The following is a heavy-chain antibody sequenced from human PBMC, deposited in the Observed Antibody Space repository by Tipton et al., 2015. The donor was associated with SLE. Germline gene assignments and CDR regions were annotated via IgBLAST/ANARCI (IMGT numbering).Heavy chain of an antibody. V-gene: IGHV4-31*03. J-gene: IGHJ3*02. CDR3: ARAVTTVSRAAFDI. CDR1: GGSISSGGYY. Sequence: LSLTCTVSGGSISSGGYYWSWIRQHPGKGLEWIGYIYYSGSTYYNPSLKSRVTISVDTSKNQFSLKLSSVTAADTAVYYCARAVTTVSRAAFDIWGQGTMVTVSS. CDR2: IYYSGST. D-gene: IGHD4-11*01.